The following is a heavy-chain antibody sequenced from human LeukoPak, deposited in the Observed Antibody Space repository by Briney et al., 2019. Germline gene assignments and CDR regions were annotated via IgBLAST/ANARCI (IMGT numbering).Heavy chain of an antibody. CDR2: MNPNSGNT. J-gene: IGHJ3*02. CDR1: GYTFTGYY. Sequence: ASVKVSCKASGYTFTGYYMHWVRQATGQGLEWMGRMNPNSGNTGYAQKFQGRVTITRNTSISTAYMELSSLRSEDTAVYYCARDSYDAFDIWGQGTMVTVSS. V-gene: IGHV1-8*03. CDR3: ARDSYDAFDI.